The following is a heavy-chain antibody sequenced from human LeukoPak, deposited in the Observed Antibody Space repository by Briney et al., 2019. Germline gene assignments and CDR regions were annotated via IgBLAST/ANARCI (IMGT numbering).Heavy chain of an antibody. Sequence: GGSLRLSCAASGFTFSGYTMNWVRQAPGTGLEWVSSISGSGSFIYYADSVKGRFTVSRDNAKSSLYLQMNNLRAEDTAVYYCARGILYSPHFDYWGQGTLVTVSS. J-gene: IGHJ4*02. D-gene: IGHD5-18*01. CDR3: ARGILYSPHFDY. CDR2: ISGSGSFI. V-gene: IGHV3-21*01. CDR1: GFTFSGYT.